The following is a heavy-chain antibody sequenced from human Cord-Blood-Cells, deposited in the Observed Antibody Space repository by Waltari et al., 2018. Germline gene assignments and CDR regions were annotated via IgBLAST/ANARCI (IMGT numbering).Heavy chain of an antibody. J-gene: IGHJ6*03. CDR1: GGPFSSYA. D-gene: IGHD2-2*01. Sequence: QVQLAQSGAEVKKPGSSVKVSCKASGGPFSSYAIIWVRQAPGQGLEWMGRIIPILGIANYAQKFQGRVPITADKSTSTAYMELSSLRSEDTAVYYCAREPCSSTSCYYYYYYYMDVWGKGTTVTVSS. V-gene: IGHV1-69*09. CDR3: AREPCSSTSCYYYYYYYMDV. CDR2: IIPILGIA.